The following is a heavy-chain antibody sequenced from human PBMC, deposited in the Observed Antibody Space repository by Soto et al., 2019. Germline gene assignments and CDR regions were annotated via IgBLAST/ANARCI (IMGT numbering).Heavy chain of an antibody. CDR1: GFTFSSYS. Sequence: EVQLVESGGGLVQPGGSLRLSCAASGFTFSSYSMNWVRQAPGKGLEWVSYISSSSSTIYYADSVKGRFTISRDNAKNSLYLQMNSLRDEDTAVYYCARGAGGYSYGYSLYYFDYWGQGTLVTVSS. CDR3: ARGAGGYSYGYSLYYFDY. V-gene: IGHV3-48*02. CDR2: ISSSSSTI. D-gene: IGHD5-18*01. J-gene: IGHJ4*02.